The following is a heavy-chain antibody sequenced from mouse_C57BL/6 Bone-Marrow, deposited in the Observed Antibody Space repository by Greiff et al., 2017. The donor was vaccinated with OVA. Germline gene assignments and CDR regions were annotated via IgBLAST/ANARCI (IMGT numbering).Heavy chain of an antibody. D-gene: IGHD1-1*01. V-gene: IGHV5-6*01. CDR1: GFTFSSYG. CDR3: ASYYYGSSLDWYFDV. J-gene: IGHJ1*03. Sequence: EVMLVESGGDLVKPGGSLKLSCAASGFTFSSYGMSWVRQTPDSVKGRFTISRDNAKNTLYLQMSSLKSEDTAMYYCASYYYGSSLDWYFDVWGTGTTVTVSS.